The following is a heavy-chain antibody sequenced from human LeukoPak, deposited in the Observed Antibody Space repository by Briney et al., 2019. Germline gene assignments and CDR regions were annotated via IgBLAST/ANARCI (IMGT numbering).Heavy chain of an antibody. V-gene: IGHV4-59*11. CDR1: AVSMSSHY. Sequence: SETLSLTCTVSAVSMSSHYWSWIRQPPGKGLEWIGYVHYSGATNYNPSLRSRVSMSVDTSKNQFSLKLSSVTAADTALYYCATRPADSTWYGVFDFWSRGTLVTVSS. J-gene: IGHJ4*02. D-gene: IGHD6-13*01. CDR2: VHYSGAT. CDR3: ATRPADSTWYGVFDF.